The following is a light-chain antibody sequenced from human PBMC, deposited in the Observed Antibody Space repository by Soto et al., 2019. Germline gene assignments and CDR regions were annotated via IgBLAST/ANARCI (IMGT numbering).Light chain of an antibody. J-gene: IGLJ3*02. CDR3: AAWEDSLNRLG. Sequence: QSVLTQPPSASGTPGQRVTISCSGSSSNIGSTSVNWYQQLPGTAPKLLIYTNNQRPSGFPDRFSGSKSGTSASLAISGLQSEDEADYYCAAWEDSLNRLGFGGGTQLTVL. V-gene: IGLV1-44*01. CDR1: SSNIGSTS. CDR2: TNN.